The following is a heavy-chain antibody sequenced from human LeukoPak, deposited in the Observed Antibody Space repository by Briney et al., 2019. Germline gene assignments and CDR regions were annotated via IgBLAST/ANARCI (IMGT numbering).Heavy chain of an antibody. Sequence: GGSLRLSCAASGFTFSSYAMRWVRQAPGKGLEWVSALSGSGGSTYYADSVKGRFTISRDNSKNTLYLQMNSLRAEDTAVYYCASDVDTAMVTDYWGQGTLVTVSS. J-gene: IGHJ4*02. V-gene: IGHV3-23*01. CDR2: LSGSGGST. CDR3: ASDVDTAMVTDY. CDR1: GFTFSSYA. D-gene: IGHD5-18*01.